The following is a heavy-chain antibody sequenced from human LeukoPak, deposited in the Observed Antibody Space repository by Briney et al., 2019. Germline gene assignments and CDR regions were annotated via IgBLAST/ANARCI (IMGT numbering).Heavy chain of an antibody. D-gene: IGHD2-15*01. CDR2: INPNSGGA. CDR1: GYIFSGYY. CDR3: AKGPPEYCSGGSCHSGRNWIDP. Sequence: GASVKVSCKASGYIFSGYYMHWLRQAPGQGLEWMGWINPNSGGADYAQKFQGRVTMTRDTSISTACMALSRLRSDDTAVYYCAKGPPEYCSGGSCHSGRNWIDPWGQGTLVTVSS. V-gene: IGHV1-2*02. J-gene: IGHJ5*02.